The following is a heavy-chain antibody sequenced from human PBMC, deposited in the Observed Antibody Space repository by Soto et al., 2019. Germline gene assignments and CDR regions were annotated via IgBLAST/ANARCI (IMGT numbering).Heavy chain of an antibody. J-gene: IGHJ4*02. V-gene: IGHV3-23*01. CDR3: AKDLRYDYIWGSSRGRDY. CDR1: GFPFSSYA. Sequence: GGSLRLSCAASGFPFSSYAMSWVRQAPGKGLEWVSAISGSGGSTYYADSVKGRFTISRDNSKNTLYLQMNSLRAEDTAVYYCAKDLRYDYIWGSSRGRDYWGQGTLVTVSS. D-gene: IGHD3-16*01. CDR2: ISGSGGST.